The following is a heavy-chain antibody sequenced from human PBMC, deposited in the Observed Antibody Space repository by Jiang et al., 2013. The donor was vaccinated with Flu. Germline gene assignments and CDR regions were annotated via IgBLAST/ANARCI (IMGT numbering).Heavy chain of an antibody. CDR3: ARVASERGGYSGYDQIYYYYGMDV. Sequence: GAEVKKPGSSVKVSCKASGGTFSSYAISWVRQAPGQGLEWMGGIIPIFGIANYAQKFQGRVTITADESTSTAYMELSSLRSEDTAVYYCARVASERGGYSGYDQIYYYYGMDVWGQGTTVTVSS. D-gene: IGHD5-12*01. CDR2: IIPIFGIA. J-gene: IGHJ6*02. V-gene: IGHV1-69*01. CDR1: GGTFSSYA.